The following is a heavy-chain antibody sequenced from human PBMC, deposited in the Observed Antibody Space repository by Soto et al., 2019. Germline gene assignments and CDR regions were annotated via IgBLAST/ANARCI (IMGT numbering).Heavy chain of an antibody. D-gene: IGHD1-26*01. CDR3: ARVGQWGGMDV. CDR2: INSGNGNT. V-gene: IGHV1-3*01. CDR1: GYTFTKYA. Sequence: ASVKVSCKTSGYTFTKYAIHWVRQAPAQSLEWMGWINSGNGNTKYSQTFQGRVTITRDTSASTAYMELSSLRSEDTALYYCARVGQWGGMDVWGQGTTVTVPS. J-gene: IGHJ6*02.